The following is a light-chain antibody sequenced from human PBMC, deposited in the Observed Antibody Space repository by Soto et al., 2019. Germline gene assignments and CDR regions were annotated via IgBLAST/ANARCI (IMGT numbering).Light chain of an antibody. V-gene: IGKV1-5*03. CDR3: QQYNDNWT. CDR1: QSISSW. J-gene: IGKJ1*01. CDR2: KAS. Sequence: DIQMTQSPSTLSASVGDRVTITCRASQSISSWLAWYQQKPGQAPKLLIYKASTLLSGVPSRFSGSGSGTEFTLAISSLQPDDSATYYCQQYNDNWTFGQGTKV.